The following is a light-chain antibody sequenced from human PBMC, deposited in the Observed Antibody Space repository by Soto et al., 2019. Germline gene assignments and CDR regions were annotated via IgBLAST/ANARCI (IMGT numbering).Light chain of an antibody. J-gene: IGLJ2*01. CDR3: QTWGSGIVV. CDR1: SGHSNYA. V-gene: IGLV4-69*01. Sequence: QPVLTQSPSASASLGASVKRTCTLSSGHSNYAIAWHQQQSEKGPRYLMKLNSDGSHSKGDGIPDRFSGSSSGAERYLTIPSLQSEDEADYYCQTWGSGIVVFGGGTKLTVL. CDR2: LNSDGSH.